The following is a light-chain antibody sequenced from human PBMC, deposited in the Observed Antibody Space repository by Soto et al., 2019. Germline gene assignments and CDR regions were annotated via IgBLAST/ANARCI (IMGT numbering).Light chain of an antibody. Sequence: QSVLTQPRSVSGSPGQSVTISCTGTGSDVGGFDSVSWHQQHPGKAPKLMIYDVSKRPSGVPDRFSGSKSGNTASLTISGLQAEDEADYYCCSYAGTYTYVFGTGTKVTVL. J-gene: IGLJ1*01. CDR1: GSDVGGFDS. CDR3: CSYAGTYTYV. V-gene: IGLV2-11*01. CDR2: DVS.